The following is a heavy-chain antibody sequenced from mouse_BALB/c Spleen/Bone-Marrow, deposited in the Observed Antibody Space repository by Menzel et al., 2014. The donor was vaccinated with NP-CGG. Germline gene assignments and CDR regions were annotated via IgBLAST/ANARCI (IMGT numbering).Heavy chain of an antibody. V-gene: IGHV5-12*02. CDR1: GFTFSDYY. CDR3: ARRGWYYAMDY. Sequence: DVQLVESGGGLVQPGGSLKLSCATSGFTFSDYYMYWVRQTPEKRLEWVAYISNGGGSTYYPDTVKGRLTISRDNAKNTLYLQMSRLKSEDTAMYYCARRGWYYAMDYWGQGTSVTVSS. J-gene: IGHJ4*01. CDR2: ISNGGGST. D-gene: IGHD2-3*01.